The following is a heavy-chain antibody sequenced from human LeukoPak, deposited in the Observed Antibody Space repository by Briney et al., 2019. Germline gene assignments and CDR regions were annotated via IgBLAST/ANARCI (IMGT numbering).Heavy chain of an antibody. CDR3: ARGDFWSGAPTD. J-gene: IGHJ4*02. V-gene: IGHV4-59*01. Sequence: SETLSLTCTVSGGSISRYYWSWIRQPPGTGLEWIGYIYYTGRADYNPSLKSRVSMSVDTSKNQFSLRVNSMTAADTAVYYCARGDFWSGAPTDWGQETLVTVSS. CDR1: GGSISRYY. D-gene: IGHD3-3*01. CDR2: IYYTGRA.